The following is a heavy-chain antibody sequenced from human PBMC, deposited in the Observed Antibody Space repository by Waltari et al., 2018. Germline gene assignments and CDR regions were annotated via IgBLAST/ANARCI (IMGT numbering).Heavy chain of an antibody. D-gene: IGHD2-15*01. CDR3: ASLYCSGGSCYSAEYFQH. CDR1: GYSISSGYY. CDR2: IYHSGRT. J-gene: IGHJ1*01. V-gene: IGHV4-38-2*01. Sequence: QVQLQESGPGLVKPSETLSLTCAVSGYSISSGYYWGWIRQPPGRGLEWIGSIYHSGRTYYNPSLKSRVTISVDPSKNQFSLKLSSVTAADTAVYYCASLYCSGGSCYSAEYFQHWGQGTLVTVSS.